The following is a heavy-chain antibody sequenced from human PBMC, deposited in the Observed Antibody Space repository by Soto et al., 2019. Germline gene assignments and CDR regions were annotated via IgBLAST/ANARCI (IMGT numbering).Heavy chain of an antibody. CDR3: ARVRDQLLFYYYYGMDV. V-gene: IGHV3-30-3*01. J-gene: IGHJ6*02. CDR1: GFTFSSYA. CDR2: ISYDGSNK. D-gene: IGHD2-2*01. Sequence: QVQLVESGGGVVQPGRSLRLSCAASGFTFSSYAMHWVRQAPGKGLEWVAVISYDGSNKYYADSVKGRFTISRDNSKNTLYLQMNSLRAEDTAVYYCARVRDQLLFYYYYGMDVWGQGTTVTVSS.